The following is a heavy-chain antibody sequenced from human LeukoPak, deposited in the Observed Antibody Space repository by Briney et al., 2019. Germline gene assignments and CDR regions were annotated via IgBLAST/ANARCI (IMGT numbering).Heavy chain of an antibody. D-gene: IGHD4-23*01. CDR1: GGSISNYY. CDR3: ARGDPTVVTPRYFDY. CDR2: ISYSGGT. Sequence: PSETLSLTCTVSGGSISNYYWNRIRQPPGKGLEWVGHISYSGGTKYNPSLQSRVTISIDTSKNQFSLKLSSVTAADTAVYYCARGDPTVVTPRYFDYWGQGTLVTVSS. V-gene: IGHV4-59*12. J-gene: IGHJ4*02.